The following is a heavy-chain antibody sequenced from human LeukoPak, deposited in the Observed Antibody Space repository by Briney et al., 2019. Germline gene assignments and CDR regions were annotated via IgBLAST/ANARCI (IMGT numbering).Heavy chain of an antibody. V-gene: IGHV4-39*01. D-gene: IGHD6-19*01. CDR1: GGSMSSDSYY. CDR2: IYYSGST. Sequence: SETLSLTCTVSGGSMSSDSYYWAWIRQPPGKGLEWIASIYYSGSTYYNPSLKSRVTISVDTSRNQFSLKLSSVTAADTAVYYCASLAVAGLSEGYWGQGTLVIVSS. J-gene: IGHJ4*02. CDR3: ASLAVAGLSEGY.